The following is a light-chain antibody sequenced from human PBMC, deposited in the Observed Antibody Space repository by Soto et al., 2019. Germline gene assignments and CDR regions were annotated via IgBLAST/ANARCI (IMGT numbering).Light chain of an antibody. V-gene: IGLV2-14*03. CDR1: SSDIGDCC. CDR2: GVN. CDR3: SSYTSSSTGVV. J-gene: IGLJ2*01. Sequence: QSALTQPASVSGSPGQSITISCTGASSDIGDCCVSLYQQHPGKAPKIMIYGVNNRPSGVSNRFSGSKSGNTASLTISGLQAEDEADYYCSSYTSSSTGVVFGGGTKVTVL.